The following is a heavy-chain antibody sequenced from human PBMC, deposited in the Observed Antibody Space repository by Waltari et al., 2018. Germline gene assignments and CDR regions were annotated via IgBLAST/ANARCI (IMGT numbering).Heavy chain of an antibody. CDR2: IIPSVGTA. J-gene: IGHJ4*02. V-gene: IGHV1-69*01. D-gene: IGHD6-19*01. CDR3: LTLSSGWSPEDFDY. CDR1: GGTFSSYA. Sequence: QVQLVQSGAEVKKPGSSVKVSCKASGGTFSSYAISWVRQAPGQGLEWMGGIIPSVGTANYAQKFQGRVTITADESTSTAYMELSSLRSEDTAVYYCLTLSSGWSPEDFDYWGQGTLVTVSS.